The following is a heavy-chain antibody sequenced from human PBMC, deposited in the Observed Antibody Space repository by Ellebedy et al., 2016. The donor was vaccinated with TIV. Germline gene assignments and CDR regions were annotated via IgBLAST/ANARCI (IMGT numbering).Heavy chain of an antibody. CDR1: GFTFDDYA. CDR2: ISWNSGSI. D-gene: IGHD2-15*01. CDR3: ASGSGGPNWFDP. V-gene: IGHV3-9*01. J-gene: IGHJ5*02. Sequence: SLKISCAASGFTFDDYAMHWVRQAPGKGLEWVSGISWNSGSIGYADSVKGRFTISRDNAKNSLYLQMNSLRAEDTAVYYCASGSGGPNWFDPWGQGTLVTVSS.